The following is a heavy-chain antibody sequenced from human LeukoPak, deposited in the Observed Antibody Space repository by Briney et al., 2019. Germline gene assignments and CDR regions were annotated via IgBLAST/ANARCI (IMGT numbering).Heavy chain of an antibody. CDR1: GGSISTNGYY. V-gene: IGHV4-39*01. CDR3: ARLAAAGDFDC. J-gene: IGHJ4*02. CDR2: IYYTGST. Sequence: SETLSLACSVSGGSISTNGYYWGWIRQSPGKGREWIGSIYYTGSTYYNPSLKSRVTVSVDTSRNQFSLKLSSMTAADTAVYYCARLAAAGDFDCWGQGTLVTVSS. D-gene: IGHD6-13*01.